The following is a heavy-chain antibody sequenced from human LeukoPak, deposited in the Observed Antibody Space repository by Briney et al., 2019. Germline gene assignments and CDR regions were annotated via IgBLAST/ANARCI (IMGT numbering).Heavy chain of an antibody. D-gene: IGHD2-21*01. Sequence: PGGSLRLSCAASGFTFNSYPMHWVRQAPGKGLEWVAVISYDGSNKYYADSVKGRFTISRDNSKNTLYLQMNSLRAEDTAVYYCAKRGGDATREPGDYWGQGTLVTVSS. J-gene: IGHJ4*02. CDR3: AKRGGDATREPGDY. V-gene: IGHV3-30*18. CDR1: GFTFNSYP. CDR2: ISYDGSNK.